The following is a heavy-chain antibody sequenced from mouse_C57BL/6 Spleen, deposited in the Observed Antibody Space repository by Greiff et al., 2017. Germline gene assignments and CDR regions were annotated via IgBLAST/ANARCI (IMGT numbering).Heavy chain of an antibody. CDR1: GYAFSSYW. CDR2: IYPGDGDT. Sequence: VKLVEPGAELVKPGASVKISCKASGYAFSSYWMNWVKQRPGKGLEWIGQIYPGDGDTNYNGKFKGKATLTAYKSSSTAYMQLSSLTSEDSAVYFCASSCCGNSYRYVDGWGTGTTVTVSS. V-gene: IGHV1-80*01. J-gene: IGHJ1*03. D-gene: IGHD1-1*01. CDR3: ASSCCGNSYRYVDG.